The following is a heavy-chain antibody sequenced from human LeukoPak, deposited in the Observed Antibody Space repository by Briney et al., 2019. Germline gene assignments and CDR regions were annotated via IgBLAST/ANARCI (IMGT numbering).Heavy chain of an antibody. D-gene: IGHD2-15*01. V-gene: IGHV4-39*01. J-gene: IGHJ3*02. CDR1: GGSIISSDYH. Sequence: SETLSLTCTVSGGSIISSDYHWGWVRQPPGKGLEWIGTISYSGNTDYNPSLRSRVTISVDTSNSQFSLRLGSETAADTAVYHCARHCCSGPAKRVFDIWGQGTMVTVSS. CDR3: ARHCCSGPAKRVFDI. CDR2: ISYSGNT.